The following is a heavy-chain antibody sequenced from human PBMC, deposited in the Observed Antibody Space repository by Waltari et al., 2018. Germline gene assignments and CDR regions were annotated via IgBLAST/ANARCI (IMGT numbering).Heavy chain of an antibody. Sequence: EVHLVESGGALVQPGGSLRVSCAVSGSPFSRGWRSWVRQAPGEGLEWVANIGRDGTEKSYGDAVKGRFTISRDNSKNSLFLQMDSLRAEDTAVYYCARNQFHLDWGKGALVTVSS. CDR1: GSPFSRGW. CDR2: IGRDGTEK. V-gene: IGHV3-7*01. J-gene: IGHJ1*01. CDR3: ARNQFHLD.